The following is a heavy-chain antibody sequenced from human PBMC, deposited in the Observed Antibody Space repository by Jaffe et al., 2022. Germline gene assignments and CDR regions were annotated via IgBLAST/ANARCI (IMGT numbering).Heavy chain of an antibody. CDR2: IRSKAYGGTT. V-gene: IGHV3-49*04. J-gene: IGHJ4*02. CDR1: GFTFGDYA. D-gene: IGHD3-10*01. CDR3: TRDFGPYYYGSGSYEV. Sequence: EVQLVESGGGLVQPGRSLRLSCTASGFTFGDYAMSWVRQAPGKGLEWVGFIRSKAYGGTTEYAASVKGRFTISRDDSKSIAYLQMNSLKTEDTAVYYCTRDFGPYYYGSGSYEVWGQGTLVTVSS.